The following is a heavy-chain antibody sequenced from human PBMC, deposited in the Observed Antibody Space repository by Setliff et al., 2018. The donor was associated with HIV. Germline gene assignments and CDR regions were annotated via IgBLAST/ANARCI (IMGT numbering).Heavy chain of an antibody. J-gene: IGHJ5*02. CDR3: AREIIAAAGQDWFDP. CDR2: INHSGST. Sequence: KPSETLSLTCAVYGESFSGYYWTCIRQVPGKGLEWIGEINHSGSTNYNPSLKSRVTISLDTSKNQFSLHLNSVTAADTAVYYCAREIIAAAGQDWFDPWGQGTLVTVSS. CDR1: GESFSGYY. D-gene: IGHD6-13*01. V-gene: IGHV4-34*01.